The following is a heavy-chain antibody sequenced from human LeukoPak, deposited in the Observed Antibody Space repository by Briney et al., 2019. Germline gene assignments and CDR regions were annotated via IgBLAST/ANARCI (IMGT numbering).Heavy chain of an antibody. CDR3: ARAGEGLLAYSFDI. J-gene: IGHJ3*02. D-gene: IGHD1-26*01. CDR2: IYSGGTT. Sequence: GGSLRPSCADSAFTVSNKYMSWVRQAPGKGLEWVSVIYSGGTTYYADSVKGRFTISRDNAKNTLFLQMNSLRAEDTAVYYCARAGEGLLAYSFDIWGQGTMVTVSS. CDR1: AFTVSNKY. V-gene: IGHV3-53*01.